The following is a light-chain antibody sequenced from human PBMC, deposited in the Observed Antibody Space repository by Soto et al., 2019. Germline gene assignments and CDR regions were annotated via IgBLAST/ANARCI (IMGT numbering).Light chain of an antibody. CDR3: RQYGTSPRT. J-gene: IGKJ1*01. Sequence: EIVLTQSPGTLSLSPGERATLSCRASQSVTSSYLAWYQQQPGQAPRLLIYDASTRATGVPDRFSGSGSGTDVTLTVSSLEPEDFAMYYCRQYGTSPRTFGQGTKVEIK. CDR1: QSVTSSY. V-gene: IGKV3-20*01. CDR2: DAS.